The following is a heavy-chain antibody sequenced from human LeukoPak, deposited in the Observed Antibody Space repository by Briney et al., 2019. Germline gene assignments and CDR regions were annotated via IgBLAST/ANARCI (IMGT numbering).Heavy chain of an antibody. V-gene: IGHV3-7*04. J-gene: IGHJ4*02. CDR3: TRGLWSFDY. CDR2: IEDDGSEK. Sequence: GGSLRLSCAGSGFTFSDFWMTWVRQAPGKGLEWVANIEDDGSEKYYVESVKGRFTISRDNAKNSLYLQMNSLRAEDTAIYYCTRGLWSFDYWGQGTLVTVSS. CDR1: GFTFSDFW. D-gene: IGHD3-10*01.